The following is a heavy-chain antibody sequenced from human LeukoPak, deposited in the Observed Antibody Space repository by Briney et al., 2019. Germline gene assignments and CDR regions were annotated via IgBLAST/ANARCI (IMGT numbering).Heavy chain of an antibody. Sequence: SETLSLTCAVSVGSISSGNWWSWVRQSPGKGLEWIGEVYHNGTPNYNPSLKSRVTISADTFKNHFSLKLTSVTAADTAVYYCARDPHIDNYFGTNTGLRDFWGQGTLVTVSS. CDR3: ARDPHIDNYFGTNTGLRDF. J-gene: IGHJ4*02. CDR2: VYHNGTP. V-gene: IGHV4-4*02. D-gene: IGHD1-14*01. CDR1: VGSISSGNW.